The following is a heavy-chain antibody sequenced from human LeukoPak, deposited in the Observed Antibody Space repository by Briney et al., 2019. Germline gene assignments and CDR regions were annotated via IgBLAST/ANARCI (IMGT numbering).Heavy chain of an antibody. V-gene: IGHV4-39*01. CDR1: GGSISSSSYY. J-gene: IGHJ5*02. CDR3: ARTHKNWFDP. Sequence: SETLSLTCTVSGGSISSSSYYWGWIRQPPGKGLEWIGSIYYSGSTYYNPSLKSRVTISVDTSKNQFSLKPSSVTAADTAVYYCARTHKNWFDPWGQGTLVTVSS. CDR2: IYYSGST.